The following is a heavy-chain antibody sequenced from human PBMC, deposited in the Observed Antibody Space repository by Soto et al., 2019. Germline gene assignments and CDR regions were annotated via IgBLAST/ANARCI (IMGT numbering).Heavy chain of an antibody. CDR1: GGSFSGYY. Sequence: PSETLSLTCAVYGGSFSGYYWSCIRQPPGKGLEWIGEINHSGSTNYNPSLKSRVTISVDTSKNQFSLKLSSVTAADTAVYYCARGTLGIYYYWGQGTLVTVSS. J-gene: IGHJ4*02. D-gene: IGHD7-27*01. V-gene: IGHV4-34*01. CDR3: ARGTLGIYYY. CDR2: INHSGST.